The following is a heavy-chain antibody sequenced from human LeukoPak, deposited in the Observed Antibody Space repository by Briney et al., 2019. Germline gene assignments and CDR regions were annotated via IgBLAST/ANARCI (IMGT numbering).Heavy chain of an antibody. CDR1: GFTFSSYA. V-gene: IGHV3-30*04. Sequence: GGSLRLSCAASGFTFSSYAMHWVRQAPGKGLEWVAVISYDGGNKYYADSVKGRFTISRDNSKNTLYLQMNSLRAEDTAVYYCAREDGTVTAFDYWGQGTLVTVSS. J-gene: IGHJ4*02. CDR3: AREDGTVTAFDY. CDR2: ISYDGGNK. D-gene: IGHD2-21*02.